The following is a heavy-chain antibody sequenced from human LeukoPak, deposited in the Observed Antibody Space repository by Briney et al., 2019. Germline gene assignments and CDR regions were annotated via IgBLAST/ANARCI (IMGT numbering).Heavy chain of an antibody. J-gene: IGHJ4*02. V-gene: IGHV4-34*01. CDR3: ATTNVLLWFGELSKTAYFDY. CDR2: INHSGST. CDR1: GYSITSGYY. D-gene: IGHD3-10*01. Sequence: SETLSLTCTVSGYSITSGYYWSWIRQPPGKGLEWIGEINHSGSTNYNPSLKSRVTISVDTSKNQFSLKLSSVTAADTAVYYCATTNVLLWFGELSKTAYFDYWGQGTLVTVSS.